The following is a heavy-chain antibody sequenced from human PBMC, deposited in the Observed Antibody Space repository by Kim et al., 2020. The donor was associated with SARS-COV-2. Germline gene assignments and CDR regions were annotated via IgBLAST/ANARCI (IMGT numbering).Heavy chain of an antibody. CDR1: GSPFSRTG. CDR3: AKEGVAARPFPDY. V-gene: IGHV3-30*18. Sequence: GGSLRLSCAASGSPFSRTGMHWVRQAPGKGLEWMTVISYDGSNKYYADSVKGRFTISRDNSKNTLYLQMNSLRGEDTAIYYCAKEGVAARPFPDYWGQGTLVTVSS. J-gene: IGHJ4*02. CDR2: ISYDGSNK. D-gene: IGHD6-6*01.